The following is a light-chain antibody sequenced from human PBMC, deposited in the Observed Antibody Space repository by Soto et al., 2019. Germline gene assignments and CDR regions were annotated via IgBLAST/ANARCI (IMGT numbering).Light chain of an antibody. CDR3: QQRSNWPT. J-gene: IGKJ4*01. V-gene: IGKV3-11*01. CDR1: KSVSSC. CDR2: DAS. Sequence: IVLTQSPATLSLSPGERATLSCRASKSVSSCLACYHQKPGQAPRLLTSDASNRATGIPARVSGSGSATDFTLTISSLEPEDFAVYYCQQRSNWPTFGGGTKVEIK.